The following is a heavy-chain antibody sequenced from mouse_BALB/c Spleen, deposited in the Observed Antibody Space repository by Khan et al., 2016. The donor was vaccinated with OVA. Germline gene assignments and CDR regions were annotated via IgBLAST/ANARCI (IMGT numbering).Heavy chain of an antibody. J-gene: IGHJ3*01. Sequence: QVQLQQPGAELVKPGASVKLSCKASGYTFTSYYMYWVKQRPGQGLEWIGGINPSDGGTNFNEKFKSKATLTVDKSSSTAYMQLSSLTSEDSAVDYGTRSGWSAFAYWGQGTLVTVSA. CDR2: INPSDGGT. CDR1: GYTFTSYY. D-gene: IGHD1-1*02. V-gene: IGHV1S81*02. CDR3: TRSGWSAFAY.